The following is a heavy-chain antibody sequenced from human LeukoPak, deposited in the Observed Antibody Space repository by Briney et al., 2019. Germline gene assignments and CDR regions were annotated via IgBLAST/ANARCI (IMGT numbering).Heavy chain of an antibody. CDR2: IYVGGAT. CDR1: GFSVSDNY. V-gene: IGHV3-53*01. D-gene: IGHD4-11*01. J-gene: IGHJ6*03. CDR3: MSRPVLSVSSNNXYVDV. Sequence: GGSLRLSCAASGFSVSDNYINWVRQAPGKGLEWVSNIYVGGATYYADAVRGRFTSSRDNSENRVYLQMDSLRAEDTAVYHCMSRPVLSVSSNNXYVDVXGXGTXVIVS.